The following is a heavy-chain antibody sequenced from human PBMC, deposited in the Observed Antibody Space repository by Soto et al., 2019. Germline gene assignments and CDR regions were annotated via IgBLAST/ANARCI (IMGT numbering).Heavy chain of an antibody. CDR2: IIPIFGTA. CDR3: AREVANYGEYTGYGYFDY. Sequence: QVPLVQSGAEVKKPGSSVKVSCKASGGTFSSYAISWVRQAPGQGLEWMGGIIPIFGTANYAQKFQGRVTITAEESASTAVVELSSLRSEDTAVYYCAREVANYGEYTGYGYFDYWGQGTLVTVSS. V-gene: IGHV1-69*01. D-gene: IGHD4-17*01. J-gene: IGHJ4*02. CDR1: GGTFSSYA.